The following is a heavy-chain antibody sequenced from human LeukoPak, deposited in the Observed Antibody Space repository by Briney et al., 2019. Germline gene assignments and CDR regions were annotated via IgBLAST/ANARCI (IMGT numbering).Heavy chain of an antibody. CDR2: ISSSGSTI. V-gene: IGHV3-48*01. Sequence: GGSLRLSCAASGFTFSSYAMHWVRQAPGKGLEWVSYISSSGSTIYYADSVKGRFTISRDNSKNTLYLQMNSLGAEDTAVYYCARGRRGDYPLDFFDYWGQGTLVTVSS. CDR3: ARGRRGDYPLDFFDY. D-gene: IGHD4-17*01. CDR1: GFTFSSYA. J-gene: IGHJ4*02.